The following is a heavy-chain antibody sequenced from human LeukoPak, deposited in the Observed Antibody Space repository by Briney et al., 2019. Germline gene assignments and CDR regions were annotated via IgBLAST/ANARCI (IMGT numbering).Heavy chain of an antibody. J-gene: IGHJ4*02. V-gene: IGHV3-23*01. CDR3: AKAEGYYYGSGSFSIYFDY. Sequence: PGGSLRLSYAASGFTFSSYAMSWVRQAPGKGLEWVSAISGRGGSTYYADSVKGRFTISRDNSKNTLYLQMNSLRAEDTAVYCCAKAEGYYYGSGSFSIYFDYWGQGTLVTVSS. CDR1: GFTFSSYA. D-gene: IGHD3-10*01. CDR2: ISGRGGST.